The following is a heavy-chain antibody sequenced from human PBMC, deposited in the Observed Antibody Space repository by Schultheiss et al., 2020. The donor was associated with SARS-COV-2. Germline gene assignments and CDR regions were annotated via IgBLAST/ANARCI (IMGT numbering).Heavy chain of an antibody. CDR3: ARSSYYYDGVDV. Sequence: SETLSLTCTVSGGSISSSSYYWGWIRQPPGKGLEWIGSIYYSGSTYYNPSLKSRVTISADMSKNQFSLNLTSVTAADTAVYYCARSSYYYDGVDVWGQGTTVTVSS. V-gene: IGHV4-39*07. D-gene: IGHD1-7*01. CDR2: IYYSGST. CDR1: GGSISSSSYY. J-gene: IGHJ6*02.